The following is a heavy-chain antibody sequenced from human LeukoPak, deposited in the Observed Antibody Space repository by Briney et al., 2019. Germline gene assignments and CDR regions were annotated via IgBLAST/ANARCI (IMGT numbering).Heavy chain of an antibody. J-gene: IGHJ4*02. Sequence: RESLGPSWAAYGFAFSSYSMSWVRQDPGKGLEWVSEISGSGGSTYYADSVKGQFTISRDNPKNTLYLQMSSLRAEDTAVDYCAKYLVRGVSDYWGGGTLVTVSS. CDR1: GFAFSSYS. V-gene: IGHV3-23*01. D-gene: IGHD3-10*01. CDR2: ISGSGGST. CDR3: AKYLVRGVSDY.